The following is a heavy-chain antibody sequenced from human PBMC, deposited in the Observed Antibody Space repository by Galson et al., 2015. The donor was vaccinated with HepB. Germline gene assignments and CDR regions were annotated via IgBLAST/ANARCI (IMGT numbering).Heavy chain of an antibody. CDR2: IIPIFGTA. Sequence: SCKASGGTFSSYAISWVRQAPGQGLQWMGGIIPIFGTANYAQKFQGRVTVTADKSTSTAYMELGSLRSEDTALYYCASYYCSRTSCYAQFEYWGQGTLVTVSS. CDR1: GGTFSSYA. D-gene: IGHD2-2*01. CDR3: ASYYCSRTSCYAQFEY. V-gene: IGHV1-69*06. J-gene: IGHJ4*02.